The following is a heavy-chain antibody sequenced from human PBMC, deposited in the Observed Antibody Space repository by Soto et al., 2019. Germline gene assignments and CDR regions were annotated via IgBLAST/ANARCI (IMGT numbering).Heavy chain of an antibody. J-gene: IGHJ5*02. CDR3: ARDPTP. CDR1: GGSISRGGYY. Sequence: QVQLQASGPGLVKPAQTLSLTCTVYGGSISRGGYYWSWIRQHPGKGLEWIGYIYNSGSTYYNPSLQSRVTISADTSKNQFSLKWSSVTAAGTAVYYCARDPTPWGQGTLVTVSS. CDR2: IYNSGST. V-gene: IGHV4-31*03.